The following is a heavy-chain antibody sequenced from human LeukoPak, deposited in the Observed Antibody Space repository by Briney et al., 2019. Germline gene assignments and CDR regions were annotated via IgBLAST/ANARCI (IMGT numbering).Heavy chain of an antibody. CDR2: IYPGDSDT. CDR1: GYSFTSYW. CDR3: ARRVSSYDFWSGYDAMGFDP. J-gene: IGHJ5*02. D-gene: IGHD3-3*01. V-gene: IGHV5-51*01. Sequence: GESLKISCKGSGYSFTSYWIGWVRQMPGKGLEWMGIIYPGDSDTRYSPSFQGQVTISADKSISTAYLQWSSLKASDTAMYYCARRVSSYDFWSGYDAMGFDPWGQGTLVTVSS.